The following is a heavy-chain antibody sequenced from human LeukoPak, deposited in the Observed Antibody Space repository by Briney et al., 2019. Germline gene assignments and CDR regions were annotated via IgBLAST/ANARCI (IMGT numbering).Heavy chain of an antibody. CDR3: ARDSSSWERRGEFDY. J-gene: IGHJ4*02. D-gene: IGHD6-13*01. CDR1: GYTFTSYG. V-gene: IGHV1-18*01. CDR2: ISAYNGNT. Sequence: ASVKVSCKASGYTFTSYGISWVRQAPGQGLEWMGWISAYNGNTNYAQKLQGRATMTTDTSTSTAYMELRSLRSDDTAVYYCARDSSSWERRGEFDYWGQGTLVTVSS.